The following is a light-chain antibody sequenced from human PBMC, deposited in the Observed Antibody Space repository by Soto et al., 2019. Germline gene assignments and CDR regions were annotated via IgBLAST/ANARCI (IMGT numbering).Light chain of an antibody. CDR2: LNSDGSH. V-gene: IGLV4-69*01. J-gene: IGLJ2*01. Sequence: QPVLTQSPSASASLGASVKLTCTLSSGHSSYAIAWHQQQPEKGPRYLMKLNSDGSHNKGDGIPDRFSGSSSGAERYLTISSLHSEDEADYYCQTWGSGTVVFGGGTKLTVL. CDR3: QTWGSGTVV. CDR1: SGHSSYA.